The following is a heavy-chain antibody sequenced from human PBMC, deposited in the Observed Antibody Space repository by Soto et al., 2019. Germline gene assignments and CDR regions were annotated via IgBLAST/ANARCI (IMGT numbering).Heavy chain of an antibody. CDR2: INPSGGST. D-gene: IGHD3-22*01. J-gene: IGHJ3*02. CDR3: ARDDSSGYYHSDYDAFDI. Sequence: ASVKVSCKASGYTFTSYYMHWVRHAPGQGXEWMGIINPSGGSTSYAQKFQGRVTMTRDTSTSTVYMELSSLRSEDTAVYYCARDDSSGYYHSDYDAFDIWGQGTMVTVSS. CDR1: GYTFTSYY. V-gene: IGHV1-46*01.